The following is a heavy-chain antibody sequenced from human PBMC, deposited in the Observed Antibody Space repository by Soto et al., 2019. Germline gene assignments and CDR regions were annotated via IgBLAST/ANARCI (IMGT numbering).Heavy chain of an antibody. CDR3: AKGAYSSGWYEWYFDL. V-gene: IGHV3-23*01. Sequence: GGSLRLSCAASGFTFSSYAMSWVRQAPGKGLEWVSAISGSGGSTYYADSVKGRFTISRDNSKNTLYLQMNSLRAEDTAVYYCAKGAYSSGWYEWYFDLWGRGTLVTVSS. D-gene: IGHD6-19*01. CDR2: ISGSGGST. CDR1: GFTFSSYA. J-gene: IGHJ2*01.